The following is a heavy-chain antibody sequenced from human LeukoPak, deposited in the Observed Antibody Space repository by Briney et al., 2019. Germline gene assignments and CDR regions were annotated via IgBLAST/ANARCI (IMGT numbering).Heavy chain of an antibody. CDR1: GFTFSSYW. D-gene: IGHD2-8*02. V-gene: IGHV3-74*01. J-gene: IGHJ4*02. CDR3: ARDHIYCTGGYCYFDY. CDR2: IKSDGSST. Sequence: GGSLRLSCAASGFTFSSYWMHWVRQAPGKGLVWVPRIKSDGSSTSYADSVKGRFTISRDNAKNTLYLQMNGVRAEDTAVYYCARDHIYCTGGYCYFDYWGRGTLVTVSS.